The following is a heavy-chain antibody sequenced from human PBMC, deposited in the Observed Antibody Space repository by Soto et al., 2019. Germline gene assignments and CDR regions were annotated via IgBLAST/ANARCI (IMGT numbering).Heavy chain of an antibody. D-gene: IGHD3-10*01. J-gene: IGHJ4*02. V-gene: IGHV4-59*01. Sequence: SETLSLTCTVSGGSISSYYWSWIRQPPGKGLEWIGYIYYSGSTNYNPSLKSRVTISVDTSKNQFSLKLSSVTAADKAVYYCAGKKRLAHYSFEYWGQGTLVTVS. CDR2: IYYSGST. CDR3: AGKKRLAHYSFEY. CDR1: GGSISSYY.